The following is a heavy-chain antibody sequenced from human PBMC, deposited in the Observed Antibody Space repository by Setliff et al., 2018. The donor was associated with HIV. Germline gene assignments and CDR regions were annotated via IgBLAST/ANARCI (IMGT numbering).Heavy chain of an antibody. V-gene: IGHV3-30*10. D-gene: IGHD3-3*02. CDR2: ISYDGSRT. CDR3: AKGLVIFGALSDWVLDY. J-gene: IGHJ4*01. Sequence: GGSLRLSCVASGFTFSTFAMHWVRQAPGKGLEWVSVISYDGSRTYYIDSVKGRFTISRDNSKNTLNLQMNSLRPEDTAVYYCAKGLVIFGALSDWVLDYWGQGTLVTVSS. CDR1: GFTFSTFA.